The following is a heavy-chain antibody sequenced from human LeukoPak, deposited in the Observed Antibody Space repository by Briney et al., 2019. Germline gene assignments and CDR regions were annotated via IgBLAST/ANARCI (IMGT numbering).Heavy chain of an antibody. J-gene: IGHJ3*02. CDR1: GFTVSSNY. CDR3: ARPRRDGYNDAFDI. D-gene: IGHD5-24*01. CDR2: LYSGGTT. V-gene: IGHV3-53*01. Sequence: GGSLRLSCAASGFTVSSNYMSWVRQAPGKELEWVSVLYSGGTTYYADSVKGRFTISRDNSKNTLYLQMNSLRAEDTAVYYCARPRRDGYNDAFDIWGQGTVVTVSS.